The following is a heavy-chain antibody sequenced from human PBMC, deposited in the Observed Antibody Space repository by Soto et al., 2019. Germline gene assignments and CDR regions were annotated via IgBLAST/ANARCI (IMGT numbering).Heavy chain of an antibody. Sequence: SETLSLTCTVSGGSISSYYWSWIRQPPGKGLDLIGYIYYSGSTNYNPSLKSRVTISVDTSKNQFSLKLSSVTAADTAVYYCARQLELRTYYYYYYYMDVWGKGTTVTVSS. V-gene: IGHV4-59*01. CDR1: GGSISSYY. CDR3: ARQLELRTYYYYYYYMDV. CDR2: IYYSGST. J-gene: IGHJ6*03. D-gene: IGHD1-7*01.